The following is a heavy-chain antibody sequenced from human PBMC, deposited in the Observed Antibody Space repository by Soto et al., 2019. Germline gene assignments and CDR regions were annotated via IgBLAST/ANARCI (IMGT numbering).Heavy chain of an antibody. V-gene: IGHV1-3*01. J-gene: IGHJ4*02. CDR2: IIAGNGTT. CDR3: ASDGGGDSGVVGDY. Sequence: ASVKVSCKASGYTFTRYSLHWVRQAPGQRLEWMGWIIAGNGTTKYLQNFQGRVTITRDTSTSTAYMELSSLSSEDTAVYYCASDGGGDSGVVGDYWGQGTLVTVSS. CDR1: GYTFTRYS. D-gene: IGHD2-15*01.